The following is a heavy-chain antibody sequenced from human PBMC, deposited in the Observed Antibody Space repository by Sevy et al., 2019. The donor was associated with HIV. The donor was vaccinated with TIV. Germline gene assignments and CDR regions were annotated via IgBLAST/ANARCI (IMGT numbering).Heavy chain of an antibody. J-gene: IGHJ4*02. V-gene: IGHV3-23*01. CDR1: GFTFSSYA. CDR2: ISGSGGST. CDR3: AKRKLERQGFDY. Sequence: GGSLRFSCAASGFTFSSYAMSWVRQAPGKGLEWVSAISGSGGSTYYADSVKGRFTISRDNSKNTLYLQMNSLRAEDTAVYYCAKRKLERQGFDYWGQGTLVTVSS.